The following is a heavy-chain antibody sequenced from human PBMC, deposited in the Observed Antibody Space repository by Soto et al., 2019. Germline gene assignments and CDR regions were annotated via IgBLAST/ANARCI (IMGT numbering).Heavy chain of an antibody. CDR2: FDPEAGET. CDR1: GYTLTELS. J-gene: IGHJ3*02. Sequence: QVPLVQSGAEVKKPGASVKVSCKVSGYTLTELSMHWVRQAPGKGLEWMGGFDPEAGETIYAQKFQGRVTMTEDTTTDTAYMNLRILRSADKAVYYCETGRRAGIYPDAFDIWGQGTMVTVSS. D-gene: IGHD5-12*01. V-gene: IGHV1-24*01. CDR3: ETGRRAGIYPDAFDI.